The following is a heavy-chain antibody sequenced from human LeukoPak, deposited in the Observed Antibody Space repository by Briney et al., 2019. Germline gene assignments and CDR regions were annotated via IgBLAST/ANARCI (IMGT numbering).Heavy chain of an antibody. CDR2: ISYDGSNK. J-gene: IGHJ4*02. CDR1: GFTFSSYA. V-gene: IGHV3-30*07. D-gene: IGHD1-26*01. CDR3: TKRVKYGGTWDHFAD. Sequence: GRSLRLSCAASGFTFSSYAMHWVRQAPGKGLEWVAVISYDGSNKYYADSVKGRFTISRDNSKSTLILQMNSLRVEDTALYYCTKRVKYGGTWDHFADWGQGTLVTVSS.